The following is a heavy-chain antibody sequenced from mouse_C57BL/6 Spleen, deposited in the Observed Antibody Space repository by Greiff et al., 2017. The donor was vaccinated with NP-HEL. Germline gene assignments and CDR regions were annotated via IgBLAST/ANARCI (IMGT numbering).Heavy chain of an antibody. J-gene: IGHJ2*01. V-gene: IGHV1-26*01. CDR1: GYTFTDYY. Sequence: EVQLQQSGPELVKPGASVKISCKASGYTFTDYYMNWVKQSHGKSLEWIGDINPNNGGTSYNQKFKGKATLTVDKSSSTAYMELRSLTSEDSAVYYCAKPYDCDGDFDYWGQGTTLTVSS. CDR2: INPNNGGT. D-gene: IGHD2-4*01. CDR3: AKPYDCDGDFDY.